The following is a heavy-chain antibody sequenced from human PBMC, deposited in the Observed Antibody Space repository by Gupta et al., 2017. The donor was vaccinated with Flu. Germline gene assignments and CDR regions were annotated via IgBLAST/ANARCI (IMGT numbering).Heavy chain of an antibody. CDR3: ARTSIAAAYSLYYYYGMDV. J-gene: IGHJ6*02. V-gene: IGHV3-33*01. CDR1: GFTFRSYG. CDR2: IWYDGSNK. D-gene: IGHD6-13*01. Sequence: QVQLVESGGGVVQPGRSLRLSCAASGFTFRSYGLHWVRQAPGMGLEWVAVIWYDGSNKYYADSVKGRFTISRDNSKNTLYLQMNSLRAEDTAVYYCARTSIAAAYSLYYYYGMDVWGQGTTVTVSS.